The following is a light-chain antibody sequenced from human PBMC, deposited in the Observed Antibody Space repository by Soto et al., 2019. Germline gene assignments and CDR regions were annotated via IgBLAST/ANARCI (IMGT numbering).Light chain of an antibody. CDR3: QQRET. V-gene: IGKV1-39*01. CDR1: QAIHSY. J-gene: IGKJ3*01. Sequence: DIQMTQSPSSLSASVGNRVTITCRASQAIHSYLNWYQQKPGKAPNLLIFATSTLQSGVPSRFSGSGSGTDFTLTISSLQPEDFATYYCQQRETFGPGTKLDIK. CDR2: ATS.